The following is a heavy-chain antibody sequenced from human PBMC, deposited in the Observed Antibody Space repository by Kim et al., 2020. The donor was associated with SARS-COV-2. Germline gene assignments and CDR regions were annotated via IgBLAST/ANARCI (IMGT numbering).Heavy chain of an antibody. D-gene: IGHD4-4*01. CDR2: ISATVGTN. J-gene: IGHJ4*02. Sequence: GGSLRLSCEASGFTFSDYEMKWVRQAPGKGLEFVAYISATVGTNFHADSVRGRFTISRDNSKTSLYLQMTSLRVDETATYYCARSPPTEGRFSFDYWGQGILVTVSS. CDR3: ARSPPTEGRFSFDY. V-gene: IGHV3-48*03. CDR1: GFTFSDYE.